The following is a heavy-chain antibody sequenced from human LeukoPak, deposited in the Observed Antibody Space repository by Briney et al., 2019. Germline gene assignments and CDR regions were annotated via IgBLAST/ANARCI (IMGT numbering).Heavy chain of an antibody. Sequence: GASVKVSCKTSGYTFTGYFMHWVRQSPGQGLEWRGWINPNRGGTNYAQKFQGRVTMTRDTSISTAYVELSRLRSDDTAVYYCAILTAVPGTSYYGMDVWGQGTTVTVSS. V-gene: IGHV1-2*02. D-gene: IGHD6-19*01. CDR1: GYTFTGYF. CDR2: INPNRGGT. J-gene: IGHJ6*02. CDR3: AILTAVPGTSYYGMDV.